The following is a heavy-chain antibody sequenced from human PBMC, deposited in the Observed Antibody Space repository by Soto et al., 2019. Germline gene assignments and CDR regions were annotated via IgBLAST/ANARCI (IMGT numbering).Heavy chain of an antibody. CDR1: GYTFTSYA. D-gene: IGHD3-10*01. Sequence: ASVKVSCKASGYTFTSYAMHWVRQAPGQRLEWMGWINAGNGNTKYSQKFQGRVTITRDTSASTAYMELSSLRSEGTAVYYCARDMGFGRSDDWGQGTLVTVSS. J-gene: IGHJ4*02. CDR2: INAGNGNT. V-gene: IGHV1-3*01. CDR3: ARDMGFGRSDD.